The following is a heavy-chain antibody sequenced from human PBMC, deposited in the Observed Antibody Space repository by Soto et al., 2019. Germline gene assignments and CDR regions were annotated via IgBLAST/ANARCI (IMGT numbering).Heavy chain of an antibody. J-gene: IGHJ6*02. CDR3: ARDQLELLDNGMDV. Sequence: TCAISGDSVSSNSAAWNWIRQSPSRGLEWLGRTYYWSKWYNDYAVSAKSRITINPDTSKNQFSLQLNSVTPEDTAVYYCARDQLELLDNGMDVWGQGTTVTVSS. V-gene: IGHV6-1*01. D-gene: IGHD1-7*01. CDR1: GDSVSSNSAA. CDR2: TYYWSKWYN.